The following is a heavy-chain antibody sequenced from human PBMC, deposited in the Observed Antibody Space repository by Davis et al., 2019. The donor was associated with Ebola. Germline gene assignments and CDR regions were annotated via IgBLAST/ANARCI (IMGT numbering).Heavy chain of an antibody. Sequence: GESLKISCAASGFTFSSYGMHWVRQAPGKGLEWVAVIWYDGSNKYYADSVKGRFTISRDNAKNTLYLQMNSLRAEDTAVYFCARDLIYGSGTNDYWGQGTLVTVSS. D-gene: IGHD3-10*01. CDR3: ARDLIYGSGTNDY. J-gene: IGHJ4*02. CDR1: GFTFSSYG. V-gene: IGHV3-33*01. CDR2: IWYDGSNK.